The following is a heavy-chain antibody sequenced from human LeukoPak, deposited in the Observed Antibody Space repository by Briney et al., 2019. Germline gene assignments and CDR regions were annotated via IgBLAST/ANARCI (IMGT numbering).Heavy chain of an antibody. CDR1: GFTFDDHA. CDR3: AKDSQTRKYSSGWVFDY. CDR2: INWNSNTI. J-gene: IGHJ4*02. V-gene: IGHV3-9*01. Sequence: GGSLRLSCAASGFTFDDHAMHWVRQAPGKGPEWVAGINWNSNTIDYADSVKGRFTISRDNAKNSLYLQMNSLRAEDTAVYYCAKDSQTRKYSSGWVFDYWGQGTLVTVSS. D-gene: IGHD6-19*01.